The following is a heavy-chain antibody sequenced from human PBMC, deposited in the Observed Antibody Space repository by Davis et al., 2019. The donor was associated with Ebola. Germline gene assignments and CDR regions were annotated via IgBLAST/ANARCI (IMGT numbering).Heavy chain of an antibody. D-gene: IGHD1-26*01. CDR3: ASIVGPYYYGMDV. CDR1: GFTFSSYW. V-gene: IGHV3-7*03. Sequence: GESLKISCAASGFTFSSYWMSWVRQAPGKGLEWVANIKQDGSEKYYVDSVKGRFTISRDNAKNSLYLQMNSLRAEDTAVYYCASIVGPYYYGMDVWGQGTTVTVSS. CDR2: IKQDGSEK. J-gene: IGHJ6*02.